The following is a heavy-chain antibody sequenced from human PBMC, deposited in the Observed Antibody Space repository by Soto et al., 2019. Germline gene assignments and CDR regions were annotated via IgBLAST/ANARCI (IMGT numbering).Heavy chain of an antibody. CDR1: GFTFSSYS. CDR3: ARDNYGHYLLGY. CDR2: ISSSTNTI. J-gene: IGHJ4*02. D-gene: IGHD4-17*01. Sequence: EVQLVESGGGLVQPGGSLRLSCAASGFTFSSYSMNWVRQAPGKGLEWVSYISSSTNTIYYADSVKGRFTISRDNANNSLYLQMNYLRAEDTAVYYCARDNYGHYLLGYWGQGTLVTVSS. V-gene: IGHV3-48*01.